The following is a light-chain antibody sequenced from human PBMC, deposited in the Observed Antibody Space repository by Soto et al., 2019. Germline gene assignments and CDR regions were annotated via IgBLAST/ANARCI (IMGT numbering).Light chain of an antibody. CDR3: CSYAGSYTLV. V-gene: IGLV2-11*01. CDR2: DVN. Sequence: QSALPQPRSVSGSPGQSVTLSCTGTSSDVGGYHYVSWYQHHPGKAPKIIIYDVNKRPSGVPDRFSGSKSGNTASLTISGLQTEDEADYYCCSYAGSYTLVVGGGTKVTVL. J-gene: IGLJ2*01. CDR1: SSDVGGYHY.